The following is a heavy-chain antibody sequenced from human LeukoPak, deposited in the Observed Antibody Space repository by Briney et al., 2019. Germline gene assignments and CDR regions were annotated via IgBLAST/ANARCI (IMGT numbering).Heavy chain of an antibody. CDR2: ISSSSITI. J-gene: IGHJ4*02. CDR3: ARDRGGSYSAIDY. CDR1: GFTFSSYS. D-gene: IGHD2-15*01. V-gene: IGHV3-48*04. Sequence: PGGSLRLSCAASGFTFSSYSLNWVRQAPGKGLEWVSFISSSSITIYYADSVKGRFTISRDNAEKSLYLQMNSLRAEDTAVYYCARDRGGSYSAIDYWAQETLVTVS.